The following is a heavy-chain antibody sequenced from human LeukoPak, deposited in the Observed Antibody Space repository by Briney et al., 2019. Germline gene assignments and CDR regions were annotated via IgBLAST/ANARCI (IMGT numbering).Heavy chain of an antibody. CDR3: ARVAAADPFFDY. Sequence: PSETLSLTCAVYGVSFSGYYWSWIRQPPGKGLEWIGEINHSGSTNYNPSLKSRVTISVDTSKNQFSLKLSSVTAADTAVYYCARVAAADPFFDYWGQGTLVTVSS. J-gene: IGHJ4*02. CDR1: GVSFSGYY. CDR2: INHSGST. V-gene: IGHV4-34*01. D-gene: IGHD6-13*01.